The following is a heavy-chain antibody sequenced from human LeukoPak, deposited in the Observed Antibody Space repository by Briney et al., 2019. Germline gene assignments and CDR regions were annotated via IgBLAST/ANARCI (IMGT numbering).Heavy chain of an antibody. V-gene: IGHV3-23*01. CDR1: GFTFSNYA. Sequence: GGSLRLSCAASGFTFSNYAMSWVRQAPGKGLQWVSAIDGRDDTTYYADSVEGRFTISRDNSKNTLYLQVNSLRAEDTAVYYCAKWGDYDILTGYYVPDYWGQGTLVTVSS. CDR3: AKWGDYDILTGYYVPDY. D-gene: IGHD3-9*01. CDR2: IDGRDDTT. J-gene: IGHJ4*02.